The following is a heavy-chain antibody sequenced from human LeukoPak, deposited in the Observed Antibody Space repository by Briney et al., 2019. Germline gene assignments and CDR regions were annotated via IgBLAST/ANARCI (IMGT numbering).Heavy chain of an antibody. CDR2: ISGSGYYT. D-gene: IGHD3-16*01. Sequence: QSGGSLRLSCEASGSGFTFGNLALSWVRQAPGKGLEWVSGISGSGYYTYYADSVKGRFTISRDNSKNTLYIEMNSLRAEDTAVYYCAIDGSWGDYYFYFYMDVWGKGTTVTVSS. CDR1: GSGFTFGNLA. V-gene: IGHV3-23*01. CDR3: AIDGSWGDYYFYFYMDV. J-gene: IGHJ6*03.